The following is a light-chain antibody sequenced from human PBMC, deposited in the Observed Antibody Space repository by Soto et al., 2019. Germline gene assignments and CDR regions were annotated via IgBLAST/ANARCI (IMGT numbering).Light chain of an antibody. CDR3: QQYNNWPS. V-gene: IGKV3-15*01. CDR2: DIS. CDR1: QTVRRN. J-gene: IGKJ5*01. Sequence: VMTQSPATLSVSPGRRSTLSCRASQTVRRNLAWYQQRPGQSPRALIYDISNRAAGVPARFTDSGSETEFTLTIRSLKSEDFAVYVCQQYNNWPSFGQGTRLEN.